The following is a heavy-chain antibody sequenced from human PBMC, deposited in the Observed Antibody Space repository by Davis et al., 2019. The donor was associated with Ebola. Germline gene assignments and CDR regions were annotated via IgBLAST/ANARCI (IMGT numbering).Heavy chain of an antibody. CDR2: ISSSGRTI. Sequence: GGSLRLSCAASGFTFSDYYMSWIRQAPGKGLEWVSYISSSGRTIYYADSVKGRFTISRDNAKNSLYLQMNSLRAEDTAVCYCARRLWSPYYYYGMDVWGQGTTVTVSS. V-gene: IGHV3-11*01. CDR3: ARRLWSPYYYYGMDV. J-gene: IGHJ6*02. CDR1: GFTFSDYY. D-gene: IGHD2-21*01.